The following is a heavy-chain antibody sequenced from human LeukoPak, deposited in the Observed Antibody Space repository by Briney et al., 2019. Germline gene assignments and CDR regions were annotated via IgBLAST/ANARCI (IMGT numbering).Heavy chain of an antibody. D-gene: IGHD1-1*01. CDR3: VRGPHWSDVHNWFDP. V-gene: IGHV4-4*07. CDR2: IYTSGST. CDR1: GGSLSRYY. J-gene: IGHJ5*02. Sequence: MASETLSLTCTVSGGSLSRYYWSWIRQPAGKGLEWIGRIYTSGSTNYNPSLKSRVTMSVDTSKNQFSLKLNSVTAADTAVYYCVRGPHWSDVHNWFDPWGQGTLVTVSS.